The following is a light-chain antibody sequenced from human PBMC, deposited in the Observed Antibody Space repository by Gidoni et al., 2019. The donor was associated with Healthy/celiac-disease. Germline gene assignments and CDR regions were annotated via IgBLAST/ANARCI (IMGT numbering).Light chain of an antibody. CDR2: SNN. CDR3: AAWDDSLNGVV. V-gene: IGLV1-44*01. J-gene: IGLJ2*01. Sequence: QSVLTQPPSASGTPGPRVTIACSGSRSNIGSNTVNWYQQPPGTAPKLLIYSNNQRPSGVPDRFSGSKSGTSASLAISGLQSEDEADYYCAAWDDSLNGVVFGGGTKLTVL. CDR1: RSNIGSNT.